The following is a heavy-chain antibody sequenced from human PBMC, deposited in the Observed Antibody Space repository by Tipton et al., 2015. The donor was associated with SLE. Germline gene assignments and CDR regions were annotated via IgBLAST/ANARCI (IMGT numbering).Heavy chain of an antibody. CDR2: IYYSGST. CDR3: ARGGSSTSAARYMDV. CDR1: GGSISSYC. V-gene: IGHV4-59*01. D-gene: IGHD2-2*01. Sequence: TLSLTCTVSGGSISSYCWSWIRQPPGKGLEWIGRIYYSGSTNYNPSLKSRVTISVDTSKNQFSLKLSSVTAADTAVYYCARGGSSTSAARYMDVWGKGTTVTVSS. J-gene: IGHJ6*03.